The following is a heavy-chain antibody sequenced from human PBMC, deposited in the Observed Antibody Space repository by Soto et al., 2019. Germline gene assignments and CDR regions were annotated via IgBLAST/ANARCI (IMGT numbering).Heavy chain of an antibody. CDR3: AKVGLAMADPYYFDS. CDR1: GFTFSSYA. Sequence: EVQLLESGGGFLQPGGSLRLSRAASGFTFSSYAMSWVRQAPGKGLQWVSAISGRGGSTFYADSVRGRFTISRDNSNNTLYLQMNSLRAEDTALYYCAKVGLAMADPYYFDSWGRGSLVTVSS. V-gene: IGHV3-23*01. CDR2: ISGRGGST. J-gene: IGHJ4*02. D-gene: IGHD3-16*01.